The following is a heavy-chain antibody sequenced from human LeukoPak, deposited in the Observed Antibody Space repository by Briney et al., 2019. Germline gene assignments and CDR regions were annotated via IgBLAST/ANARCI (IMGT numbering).Heavy chain of an antibody. D-gene: IGHD2-21*02. CDR1: AGSFSGYY. CDR3: ARVSVVVTALFDY. V-gene: IGHV4-34*01. Sequence: SETLSLTSAVYAGSFSGYYWSWIRQPPGKGLEWIGEINHSGSTNYNPSLKSRVTITVDTSKNQFSLKLSSVTAADTVVYYCARVSVVVTALFDYWGQGTLVTVSS. CDR2: INHSGST. J-gene: IGHJ4*02.